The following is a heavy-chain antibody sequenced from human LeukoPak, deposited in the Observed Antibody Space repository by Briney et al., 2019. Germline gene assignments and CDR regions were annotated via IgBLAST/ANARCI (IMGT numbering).Heavy chain of an antibody. CDR3: ARGFWSRYYDY. D-gene: IGHD2-8*02. V-gene: IGHV4-39*07. CDR1: GGSISSTTYY. J-gene: IGHJ4*02. Sequence: SETLSLTCTVSGGSISSTTYYWVWIRQPPGKGLDWIGSFHYSGSTSYNPSLKSRVTISVDSSKNQFSLRLSSVTAADTAVYYCARGFWSRYYDYWGQGTLVTVSS. CDR2: FHYSGST.